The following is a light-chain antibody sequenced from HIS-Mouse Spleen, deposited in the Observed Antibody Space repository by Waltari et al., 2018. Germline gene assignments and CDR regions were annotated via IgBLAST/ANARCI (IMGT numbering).Light chain of an antibody. CDR3: QQYDNLPYT. Sequence: DIHMTQSPSSLSASVGDRVTITCQASQDISNYLNWYQQKPGKAPKLLIYGASNLETGVPSRFSGSGSGTDFTFTISSLQPEDIATYYCQQYDNLPYTFGQGTKLEIK. J-gene: IGKJ2*01. CDR1: QDISNY. CDR2: GAS. V-gene: IGKV1-33*01.